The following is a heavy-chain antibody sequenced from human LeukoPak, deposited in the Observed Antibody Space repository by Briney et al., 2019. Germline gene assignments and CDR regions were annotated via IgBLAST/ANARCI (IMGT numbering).Heavy chain of an antibody. CDR3: AADPDPSAPYYMDV. J-gene: IGHJ6*03. V-gene: IGHV3-48*04. CDR2: INGRGGLI. Sequence: GGSLRLSCAASGFTFSSYNMIWVRQAPGKGLEWVSSINGRGGLIYYADSVKGRFTISRDNAYNSLYLQMNSLRAEDTAVYYCAADPDPSAPYYMDVWGKGTTVTVSS. CDR1: GFTFSSYN.